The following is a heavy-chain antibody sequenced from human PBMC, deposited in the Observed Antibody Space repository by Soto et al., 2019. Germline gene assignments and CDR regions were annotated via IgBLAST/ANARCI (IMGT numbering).Heavy chain of an antibody. J-gene: IGHJ5*02. Sequence: ESLSLTCTVSVGSISDISYCWGWIRQPPGKGLQWIGCMFYSGATYYNPSLKNRVTLSVDTSNNEFSLKLVSVTAPDTAVYYCARHKSGSDWLDPWGQGTLVTVSS. CDR3: ARHKSGSDWLDP. CDR2: MFYSGAT. CDR1: VGSISDISYC. V-gene: IGHV4-39*01. D-gene: IGHD2-15*01.